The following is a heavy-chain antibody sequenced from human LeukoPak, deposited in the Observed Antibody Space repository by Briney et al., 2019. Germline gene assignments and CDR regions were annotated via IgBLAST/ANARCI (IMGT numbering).Heavy chain of an antibody. CDR2: LIPIFGTA. J-gene: IGHJ4*02. V-gene: IGHV1-69*05. CDR3: ARSHSGYDLTPGDY. D-gene: IGHD5-12*01. Sequence: GASVKVSCKASGGTFSSYAITWVRQAPGRGLEWMGGLIPIFGTAHFAQKFQGRVTPTTDESTSTSYMELSSLGSEDTAVYYCARSHSGYDLTPGDYWGQGTLVTVSS. CDR1: GGTFSSYA.